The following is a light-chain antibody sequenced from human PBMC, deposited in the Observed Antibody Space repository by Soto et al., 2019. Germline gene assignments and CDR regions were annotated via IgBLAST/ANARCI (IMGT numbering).Light chain of an antibody. V-gene: IGLV2-14*03. CDR2: DVS. CDR3: SSYTSGSTYV. J-gene: IGLJ1*01. CDR1: SSDVGAYNY. Sequence: QSVLTQPASVSGSPGQSLTISCTGTSSDVGAYNYVSWYQQHPGKAPKLMIYDVSSRPSGVSNRFSGSKSGNTASLTVAGLQAEDAADYYCSSYTSGSTYVCGTGPKVTVL.